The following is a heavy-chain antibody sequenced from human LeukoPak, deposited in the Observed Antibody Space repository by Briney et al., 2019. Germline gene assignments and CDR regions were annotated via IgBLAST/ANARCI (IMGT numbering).Heavy chain of an antibody. Sequence: GGSLRLSCAASGFTFSSYSMNWVRQAPGKGLEWVSSITSDSSYVFYADSVKGRFTISRDNAKNSLYLQMNSLRAEDTAVYYCARAKRNGFDIWGQGTMVTVSS. CDR1: GFTFSSYS. V-gene: IGHV3-21*01. CDR3: ARAKRNGFDI. J-gene: IGHJ3*02. CDR2: ITSDSSYV.